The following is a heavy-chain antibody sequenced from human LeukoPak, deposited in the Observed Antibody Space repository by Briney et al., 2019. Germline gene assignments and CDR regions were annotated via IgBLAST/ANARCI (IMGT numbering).Heavy chain of an antibody. CDR1: GGTFSSYA. D-gene: IGHD3-22*01. V-gene: IGHV1-69*05. CDR2: IIPIFGTA. Sequence: SVKVSCKASGGTFSSYAISWVRQAPGQGLEWMGWIIPIFGTANYAQKFQGRVTITTDESTSTAYMELSRLRSDDTAVYYCARDPGGSSGYPFDYWGQGTLVTVSS. CDR3: ARDPGGSSGYPFDY. J-gene: IGHJ4*02.